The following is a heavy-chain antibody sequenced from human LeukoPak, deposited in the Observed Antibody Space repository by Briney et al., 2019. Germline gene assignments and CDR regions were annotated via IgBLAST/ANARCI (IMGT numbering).Heavy chain of an antibody. CDR3: ARDYYDSSGYSSPIDY. D-gene: IGHD3-22*01. V-gene: IGHV3-48*01. Sequence: GGSLRLSCAASGFTFSSYSMNWVRQAPGKGLEWVSYISSSSSTIYYADSVKGRLTISRDNAKNSLYLQMNSLRAEDSAVYYCARDYYDSSGYSSPIDYWGQGTLVTVSS. CDR1: GFTFSSYS. CDR2: ISSSSSTI. J-gene: IGHJ4*02.